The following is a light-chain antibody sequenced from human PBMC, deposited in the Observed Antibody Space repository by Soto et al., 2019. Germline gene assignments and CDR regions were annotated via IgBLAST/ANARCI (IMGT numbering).Light chain of an antibody. V-gene: IGLV2-14*03. Sequence: QSAPTQPASVSGSPGQSITISCTGTINDVGADKYVSWYQQHPGKVPQLMIYDVSIRPSGVSNRFSGSKSGNTASLTISGLQAEDEADYYCSSVTTSSTWVFGGGTKLTVL. J-gene: IGLJ3*02. CDR1: INDVGADKY. CDR3: SSVTTSSTWV. CDR2: DVS.